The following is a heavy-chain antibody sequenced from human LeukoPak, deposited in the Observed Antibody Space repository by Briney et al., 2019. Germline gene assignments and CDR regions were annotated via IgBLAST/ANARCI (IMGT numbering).Heavy chain of an antibody. Sequence: SETLSLTCTVSGDSISSGSYYWSWIRQPAGKGLEWIGRIYISGSTNYNPSLKCRVTISVDTSKNQFSLKLSSVTAADTAVYYCARDPGEEWLRWSALDIWGQGTMVTVSS. V-gene: IGHV4-61*02. CDR3: ARDPGEEWLRWSALDI. J-gene: IGHJ3*02. D-gene: IGHD5-12*01. CDR2: IYISGST. CDR1: GDSISSGSYY.